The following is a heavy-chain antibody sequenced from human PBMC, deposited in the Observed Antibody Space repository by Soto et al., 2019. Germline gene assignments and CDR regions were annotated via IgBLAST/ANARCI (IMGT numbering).Heavy chain of an antibody. D-gene: IGHD6-13*01. CDR2: ISAYNGNT. V-gene: IGHV1-18*01. CDR3: ARDRGSSWSDDAFDL. J-gene: IGHJ3*01. Sequence: QVQLVQSGAEVKKPGASVKVSCKASGYTFTSYGISWVRQAPGQGLEWMGWISAYNGNTNYAQKLQGRVTMTTDTSTSKAYMELRRLRSDDTAVYYCARDRGSSWSDDAFDLWGQGTMVTVSS. CDR1: GYTFTSYG.